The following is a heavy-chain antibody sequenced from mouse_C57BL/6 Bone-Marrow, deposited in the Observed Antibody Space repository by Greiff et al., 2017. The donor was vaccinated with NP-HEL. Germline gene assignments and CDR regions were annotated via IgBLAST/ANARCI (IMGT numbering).Heavy chain of an antibody. CDR2: IYPGDGDT. D-gene: IGHD2-3*01. V-gene: IGHV1-82*01. J-gene: IGHJ4*01. CDR3: ARGWLHYAMDY. Sequence: QVQLQQSGPELVKPGASVKISCKASGYAFSSSWMNWVKQRPGKGLEWIGRIYPGDGDTNYNGKFKGKATLTADKSSSTAYMQLSSLTSEDSAVYFCARGWLHYAMDYWGQGTSVTVSS. CDR1: GYAFSSSW.